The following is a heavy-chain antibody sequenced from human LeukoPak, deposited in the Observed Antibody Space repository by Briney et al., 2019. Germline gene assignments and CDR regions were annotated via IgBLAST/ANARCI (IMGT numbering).Heavy chain of an antibody. CDR1: GYTFTGYY. J-gene: IGHJ6*02. V-gene: IGHV1-2*02. Sequence: ASVKVSCKASGYTFTGYYMHWVRQAPGQGLEWMGWINPNSGGTNYAQKFQGRVTMTRDTSISTAYMGLSRLRSDDTAVYYCAREPITMVRGVTASYYYYYGMDVWGQGTTVTVSS. D-gene: IGHD3-10*01. CDR2: INPNSGGT. CDR3: AREPITMVRGVTASYYYYYGMDV.